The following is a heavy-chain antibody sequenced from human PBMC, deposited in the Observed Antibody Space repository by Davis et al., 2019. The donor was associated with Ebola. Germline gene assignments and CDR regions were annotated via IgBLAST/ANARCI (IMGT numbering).Heavy chain of an antibody. CDR3: ARDRVEDSSSWYHPYYYYGMDV. V-gene: IGHV3-74*01. D-gene: IGHD6-13*01. Sequence: GESLKISCAASGFTFSSYWMHWVRQAPGKGLVWVSRINSDGSSTSYADSVKGRFTISRDNAKNTLYLQMNSLRAEDTAVYYCARDRVEDSSSWYHPYYYYGMDVWGQGTTVTVSS. CDR2: INSDGSST. CDR1: GFTFSSYW. J-gene: IGHJ6*02.